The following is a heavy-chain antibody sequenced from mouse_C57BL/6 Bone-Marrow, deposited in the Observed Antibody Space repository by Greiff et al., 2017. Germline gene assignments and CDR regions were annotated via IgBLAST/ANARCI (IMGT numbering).Heavy chain of an antibody. CDR2: IDPENGDT. CDR1: GFNIKDDY. Sequence: EVQLQQSGAELVRPGASVKLSCTASGFNIKDDYMHWVKQRPEQGLEWIGWIDPENGDTEYAPKFQGKATITADTSSNTAYLQLSSLSSENTAVYYFTTHYGSSHWYFDVWGTGTTVTVSA. J-gene: IGHJ1*03. D-gene: IGHD1-1*01. CDR3: TTHYGSSHWYFDV. V-gene: IGHV14-4*01.